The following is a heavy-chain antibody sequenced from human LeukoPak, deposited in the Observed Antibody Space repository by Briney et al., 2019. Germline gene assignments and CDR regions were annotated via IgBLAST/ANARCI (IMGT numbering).Heavy chain of an antibody. CDR3: AREKADYDSSGQGAFDI. Sequence: ASVKVSCKASGYTFTGYYMHWVRQAPGQGLEWMGWINPNSGGTNYAQKFQGRVNMTRDTSISTAYMELSRLRSDDTAVYYCAREKADYDSSGQGAFDIWGQGTMVTVSS. D-gene: IGHD3-22*01. CDR2: INPNSGGT. CDR1: GYTFTGYY. V-gene: IGHV1-2*02. J-gene: IGHJ3*02.